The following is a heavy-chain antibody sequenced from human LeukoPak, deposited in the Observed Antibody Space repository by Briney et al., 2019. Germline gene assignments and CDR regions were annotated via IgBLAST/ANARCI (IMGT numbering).Heavy chain of an antibody. D-gene: IGHD6-13*01. V-gene: IGHV4-59*01. CDR3: ASSSWYESYYFDY. J-gene: IGHJ4*02. CDR2: IYYSGST. CDR1: GGSISSYY. Sequence: SETLSLTCTVSGGSISSYYWSWIRQPPGKGLEWIGYIYYSGSTNYNPSLKSRVTISVDTSKNQFSLKLSSVTAADTAVYYCASSSWYESYYFDYWGQGTLVTVSS.